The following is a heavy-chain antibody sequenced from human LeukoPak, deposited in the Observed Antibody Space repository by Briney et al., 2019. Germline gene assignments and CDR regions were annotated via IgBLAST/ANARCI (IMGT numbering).Heavy chain of an antibody. J-gene: IGHJ3*02. D-gene: IGHD3-22*01. CDR2: FDPEDGET. V-gene: IGHV1-24*01. CDR3: ARDLGDLYYYDSSGYLAFDI. CDR1: GYTLTELS. Sequence: ASVKVSCKVSGYTLTELSMHWVRQAPGKGLEWMGGFDPEDGETIYAQKFQGRVTMTEDTSTDTAYMELRSLRSDDTAVYYCARDLGDLYYYDSSGYLAFDIWGQGTMVTVSS.